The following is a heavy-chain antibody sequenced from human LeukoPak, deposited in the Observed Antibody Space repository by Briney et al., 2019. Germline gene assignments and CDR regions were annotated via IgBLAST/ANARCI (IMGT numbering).Heavy chain of an antibody. Sequence: GSLRLSCAASGFTFSSYAMSWVRQAPGKGLEWVSAISGSGGSTYYAGSVKGRFTISRDNSKNTLYLQMNSLRAEDTAVYYCARDTPGYGSGSLDYWGQGTLVTVSS. V-gene: IGHV3-23*01. CDR3: ARDTPGYGSGSLDY. CDR2: ISGSGGST. CDR1: GFTFSSYA. J-gene: IGHJ4*02. D-gene: IGHD3-10*01.